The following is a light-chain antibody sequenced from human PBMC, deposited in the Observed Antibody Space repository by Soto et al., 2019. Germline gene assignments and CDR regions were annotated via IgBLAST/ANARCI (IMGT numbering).Light chain of an antibody. CDR3: SSYTGSSNFDV. Sequence: QSALTQPASVSGSPGQSITISCTGTSSDVGGYNYVSWYQQHPGKAPKLMIYDVTNRPSGVSNRFSGSKSGNTASLTISGLQAEDEADYYCSSYTGSSNFDVFGTGTKLTVL. CDR2: DVT. V-gene: IGLV2-14*01. CDR1: SSDVGGYNY. J-gene: IGLJ1*01.